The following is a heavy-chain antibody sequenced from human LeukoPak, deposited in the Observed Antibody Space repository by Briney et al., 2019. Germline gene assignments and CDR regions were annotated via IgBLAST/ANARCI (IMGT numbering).Heavy chain of an antibody. J-gene: IGHJ5*02. Sequence: GGSLRLSCAASGFTFSSYWMSWVRQAPGKGLEWVANIKQDESEKYYVDSVKGRFTISRDNAKNSLYLQMNSLRAEDTAVYYCARDLITMVRGVNVYNWFDPWGQGTLVTVSS. V-gene: IGHV3-7*01. CDR2: IKQDESEK. CDR3: ARDLITMVRGVNVYNWFDP. D-gene: IGHD3-10*01. CDR1: GFTFSSYW.